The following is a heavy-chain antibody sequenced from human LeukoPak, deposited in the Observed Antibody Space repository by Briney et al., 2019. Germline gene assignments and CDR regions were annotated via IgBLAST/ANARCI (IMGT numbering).Heavy chain of an antibody. CDR3: ARDFWNFDDSRGYYRDFDS. V-gene: IGHV1-18*01. CDR2: IGSYAGDT. J-gene: IGHJ5*01. Sequence: ASVKVSCKATSYISWVRQAPGQGLEWRGLIGSYAGDTYYAQKFQGRVTVTTDTSSSTAYMELRSLRSDDTAVYYCARDFWNFDDSRGYYRDFDSWGQGTLVTVSS. CDR1: TSY. D-gene: IGHD3-22*01.